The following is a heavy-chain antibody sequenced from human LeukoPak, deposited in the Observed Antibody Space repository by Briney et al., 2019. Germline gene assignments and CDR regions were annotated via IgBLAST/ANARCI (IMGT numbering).Heavy chain of an antibody. CDR2: INPSGGST. D-gene: IGHD3-10*01. V-gene: IGHV1-46*01. CDR1: GYTFTSYY. Sequence: ASVKVSCKASGYTFTSYYMHWVRQAPGQGLEWMGIINPSGGSTSYAQKFQGRVTMTRDRSTSTVYMELSSLRSEDTDVYYCARGSLWFGELIPSYYYYYGMDVWGQGTTVTVSS. CDR3: ARGSLWFGELIPSYYYYYGMDV. J-gene: IGHJ6*02.